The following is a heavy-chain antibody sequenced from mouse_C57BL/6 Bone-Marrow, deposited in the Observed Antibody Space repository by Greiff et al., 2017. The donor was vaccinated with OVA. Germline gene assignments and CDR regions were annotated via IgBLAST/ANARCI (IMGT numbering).Heavy chain of an antibody. J-gene: IGHJ1*03. CDR2: IYPGSGST. CDR3: ARRYYGSSYWYFDV. D-gene: IGHD1-1*01. V-gene: IGHV1-55*01. Sequence: QVHVKQSGAELVKPGASVKMSCKASGYTFTSYWITWVKQRPGQGLEWIGDIYPGSGSTNYNEKFKSKATLTVDPSSSTAYMQLSSLTSEDSAVYYCARRYYGSSYWYFDVWGTGTTVTVSS. CDR1: GYTFTSYW.